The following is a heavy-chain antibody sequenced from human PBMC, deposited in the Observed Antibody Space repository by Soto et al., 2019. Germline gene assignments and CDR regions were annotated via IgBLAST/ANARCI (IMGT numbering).Heavy chain of an antibody. Sequence: PGWSLRLSCASSVFTFSDHYMDWVRQAPGKGLEWVGRTRNKANSYTTEYAASVKGRFTISRDDSKNSLYLQMNSLKTEDTAVYYCARGGYCSSTSCYTDYYGMDVWGQGTTVTVSS. CDR3: ARGGYCSSTSCYTDYYGMDV. CDR2: TRNKANSYTT. J-gene: IGHJ6*02. D-gene: IGHD2-2*02. V-gene: IGHV3-72*01. CDR1: VFTFSDHY.